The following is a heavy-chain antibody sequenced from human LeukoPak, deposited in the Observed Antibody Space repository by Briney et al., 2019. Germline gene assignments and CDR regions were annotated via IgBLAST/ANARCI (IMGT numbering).Heavy chain of an antibody. CDR2: IYYSEST. CDR1: GGSISSYY. Sequence: SETLSLTCTVSGGSISSYYWSWIRQPPGKGLEWIGYIYYSESTNYNPSLKSRVTISVDTSKNQFSLKLSSVTAADTAVYYCARHRPGPFDPWGQGTLVTVSS. V-gene: IGHV4-59*08. CDR3: ARHRPGPFDP. J-gene: IGHJ5*02. D-gene: IGHD1-14*01.